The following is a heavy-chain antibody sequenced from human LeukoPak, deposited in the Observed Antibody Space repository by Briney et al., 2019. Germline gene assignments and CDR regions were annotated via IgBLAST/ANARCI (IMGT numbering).Heavy chain of an antibody. CDR1: GGSISSGSYY. CDR2: IYTSGST. CDR3: ARGGLDYGDYMGAFDI. Sequence: SETLSLTCTVSGGSISSGSYYWSWIRQPAGKGLEWIGRIYTSGSTNYNPSLKSRVTISVDTSKNQFSLKLSSVTAADRAVYYCARGGLDYGDYMGAFDIWGQGTMVTVSS. V-gene: IGHV4-61*02. D-gene: IGHD4-17*01. J-gene: IGHJ3*02.